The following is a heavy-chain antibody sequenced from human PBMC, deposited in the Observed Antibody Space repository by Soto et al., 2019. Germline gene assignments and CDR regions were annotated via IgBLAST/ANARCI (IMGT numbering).Heavy chain of an antibody. CDR2: ISWNSGSI. CDR3: AKDTEAVAGMGGGNDY. Sequence: DVQLVESGGGLVQPGRSLRLSCAASGFTFDDYAMHWVRQAPGKGLEWVSGISWNSGSIGYADSVKGRFTISRDNAKNSLYLQMNSLRAEDTALYYCAKDTEAVAGMGGGNDYWGQGTLVTVSS. J-gene: IGHJ4*02. D-gene: IGHD6-19*01. V-gene: IGHV3-9*01. CDR1: GFTFDDYA.